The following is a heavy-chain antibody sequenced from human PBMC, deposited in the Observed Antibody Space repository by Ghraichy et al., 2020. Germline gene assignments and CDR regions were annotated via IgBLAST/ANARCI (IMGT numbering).Heavy chain of an antibody. Sequence: WVSYIGIGGSSSYYADSVKGRFTISRDNAKNSVYLDMNSLRAEDTALYYCVRDGCSGRTCTFYNWGQG. V-gene: IGHV3-11*04. J-gene: IGHJ4*02. D-gene: IGHD2-15*01. CDR2: IGIGGSSS. CDR3: VRDGCSGRTCTFYN.